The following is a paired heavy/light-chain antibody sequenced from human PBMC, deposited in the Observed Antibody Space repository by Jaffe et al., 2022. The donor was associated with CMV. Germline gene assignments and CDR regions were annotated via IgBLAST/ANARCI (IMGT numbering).Heavy chain of an antibody. Sequence: QVQLQESGPGLVKPSETLSLTCTVSGGSISSYYWSWIRQPAGKGLEWIGRIYTSGSTNYNPSLKSRVTMSVDTSKNQFSLKLSSVTAADTAVYYCARDYCSSTSCYDDTYYFDYWGQGTLVTVSS. D-gene: IGHD2-2*01. CDR2: IYTSGST. J-gene: IGHJ4*02. CDR1: GGSISSYY. CDR3: ARDYCSSTSCYDDTYYFDY. V-gene: IGHV4-4*07.
Light chain of an antibody. J-gene: IGLJ3*02. CDR2: GNS. CDR1: SSNIGAGYD. Sequence: QSVLTQPPSVSGAPGQRVTISCTGSSSNIGAGYDVHWYQQLPGTAPKLLIYGNSNRPSGVPDRFSGSKSGTSASLAITGLQAEDEADYYCQSYDSSLSGFWVFGGGTKLTVL. CDR3: QSYDSSLSGFWV. V-gene: IGLV1-40*01.